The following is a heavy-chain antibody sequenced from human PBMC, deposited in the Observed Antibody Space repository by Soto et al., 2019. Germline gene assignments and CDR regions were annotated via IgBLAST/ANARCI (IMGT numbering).Heavy chain of an antibody. CDR1: GGSISSGDCY. J-gene: IGHJ3*02. V-gene: IGHV4-30-4*01. CDR3: ASHVQTGGAFDI. CDR2: IYYSGST. D-gene: IGHD1-1*01. Sequence: QVQLQESGPGLVKPSQTLSLTCTASGGSISSGDCYWSWIRQPPGKGLEWFGDIYYSGSTYYNPPLKRRVTISVDTSNSQFALKLSSVTAADTAVYDCASHVQTGGAFDIWGQGTMVTVSS.